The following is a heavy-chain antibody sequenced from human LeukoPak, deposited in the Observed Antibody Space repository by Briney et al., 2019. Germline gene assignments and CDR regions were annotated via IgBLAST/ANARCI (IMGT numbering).Heavy chain of an antibody. CDR3: ARDLTMRGFDY. D-gene: IGHD2-2*01. CDR1: GGSISTDY. Sequence: KPSETLSLTCIVSGGSISTDYWSWIRQPAGKGLEWIGRIYTTGSTNYNPSLKSRVTISVDTSKNQFSLKLSSVTAADTAVYYCARDLTMRGFDYWGQGTLVTVSS. CDR2: IYTTGST. J-gene: IGHJ4*02. V-gene: IGHV4-4*07.